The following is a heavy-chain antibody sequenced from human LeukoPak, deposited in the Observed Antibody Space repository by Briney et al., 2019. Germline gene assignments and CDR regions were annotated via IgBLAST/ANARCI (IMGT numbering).Heavy chain of an antibody. CDR3: AKEKAAYCSSTSCFDGYDY. CDR1: GFTFSSYA. D-gene: IGHD2-2*01. V-gene: IGHV3-23*01. J-gene: IGHJ4*02. Sequence: PGGSLRLSCAASGFTFSSYAMSWVRQAPGKGLDWVSAISGCGGSTYYADSVKGRFSISRDNSKNTLYLQLNSLRAEDTAVYYCAKEKAAYCSSTSCFDGYDYWGQGTLVTVSS. CDR2: ISGCGGST.